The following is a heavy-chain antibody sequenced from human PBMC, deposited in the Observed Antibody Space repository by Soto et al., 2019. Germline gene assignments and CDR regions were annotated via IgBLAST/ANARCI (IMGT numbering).Heavy chain of an antibody. J-gene: IGHJ4*01. CDR3: ARVHVMVVAGSTFDY. D-gene: IGHD6-19*01. V-gene: IGHV4-38-2*02. CDR2: IYHGGTT. CDR1: GYCISSGSY. Sequence: SETLSLTCMASGYCISSGSYWGFIRQPPGKGPEWIASIYHGGTTFYNPSLKSRVTLSVDTSNNQFSLKLTSVTAADTAVYYCARVHVMVVAGSTFDYWGHGTLVTVSS.